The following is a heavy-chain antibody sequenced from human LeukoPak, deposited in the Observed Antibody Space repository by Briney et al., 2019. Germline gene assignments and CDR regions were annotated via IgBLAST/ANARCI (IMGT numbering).Heavy chain of an antibody. D-gene: IGHD3-10*01. CDR1: GGSISSYF. CDR2: IYYSGST. CDR3: ARGVRGVPYYMDV. J-gene: IGHJ6*03. V-gene: IGHV4-59*01. Sequence: PSETLSLTCTVSGGSISSYFWNWIRQPPGKGLEWIGFIYYSGSTNYNPSLKSRVTISVDTSKNQFSLKLSSVTAADTAVYYCARGVRGVPYYMDVWGKGTTVTVSS.